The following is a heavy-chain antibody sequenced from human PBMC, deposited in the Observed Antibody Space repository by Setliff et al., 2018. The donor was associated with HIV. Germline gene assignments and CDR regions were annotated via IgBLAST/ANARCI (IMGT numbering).Heavy chain of an antibody. D-gene: IGHD4-17*01. CDR1: GFTFRNYG. CDR3: AKDRREDYGDGIDY. CDR2: IWYDGSNK. Sequence: GGSLRLSCAASGFTFRNYGMHWVRQAPGKGLEWVAVIWYDGSNKYYANSVKGRFTISRDNSKYTLYLQMDSLRAEDTALYYCAKDRREDYGDGIDYWGQGTLVTVSS. V-gene: IGHV3-33*06. J-gene: IGHJ4*02.